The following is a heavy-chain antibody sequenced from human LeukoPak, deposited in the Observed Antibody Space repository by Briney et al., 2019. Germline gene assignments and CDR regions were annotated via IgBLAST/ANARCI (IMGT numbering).Heavy chain of an antibody. V-gene: IGHV3-30*02. CDR2: IRYDGSNK. J-gene: IGHJ4*02. CDR3: AKSPSPPGIAVARTAPIDI. CDR1: GFTFSSYG. Sequence: PGGSLRLSCAASGFTFSSYGMHWVRQAPGKGLEWVAFIRYDGSNKYYADSVKGRFTISRDNSKNTLYLQMNSLRAEDTAVYYCAKSPSPPGIAVARTAPIDIWGQGTLVTVSS. D-gene: IGHD6-19*01.